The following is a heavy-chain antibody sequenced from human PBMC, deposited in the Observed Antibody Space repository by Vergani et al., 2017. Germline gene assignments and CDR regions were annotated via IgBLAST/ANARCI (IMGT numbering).Heavy chain of an antibody. J-gene: IGHJ6*02. CDR2: ISYDGSKK. D-gene: IGHD5-18*01. CDR1: GFTFSSYG. Sequence: QVQLVESGGGVVQPGRSLRLSCAASGFTFSSYGMHWVRQAPGKGLEWVAVISYDGSKKYYADSVKGRFTISRDNSKNTLYLQMNSLRAEDTAVYYCAQGNSYAYYYGMDVWGQGTTVTVSS. V-gene: IGHV3-30*18. CDR3: AQGNSYAYYYGMDV.